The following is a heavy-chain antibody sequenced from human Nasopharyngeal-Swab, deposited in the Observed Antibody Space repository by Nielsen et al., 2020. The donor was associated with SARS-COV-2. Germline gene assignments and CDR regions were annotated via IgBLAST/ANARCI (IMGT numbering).Heavy chain of an antibody. Sequence: RQAPGKGLEWIGYIYYSGSTNYNPSLKSRVTISVDTSKNPFSLKLSSVTAADTAVYYCARDDDSSGYYPFGYWGQGTLVTVS. J-gene: IGHJ4*02. D-gene: IGHD3-22*01. V-gene: IGHV4-59*01. CDR3: ARDDDSSGYYPFGY. CDR2: IYYSGST.